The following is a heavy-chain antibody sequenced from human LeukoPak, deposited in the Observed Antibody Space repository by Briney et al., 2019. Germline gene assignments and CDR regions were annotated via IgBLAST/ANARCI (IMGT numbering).Heavy chain of an antibody. CDR1: GGSVSSSSYY. D-gene: IGHD3-9*01. J-gene: IGHJ4*02. CDR3: ARVDPHLGFDPISYYFDY. V-gene: IGHV4-39*07. Sequence: SETLSLTCTVSGGSVSSSSYYWGWIRQPPGKGLEWIGSIYYSGSTYYNPSLKSRVTISVDTSKNQFSLKLSSVTAADTAVYYCARVDPHLGFDPISYYFDYWGQGTLVTVSS. CDR2: IYYSGST.